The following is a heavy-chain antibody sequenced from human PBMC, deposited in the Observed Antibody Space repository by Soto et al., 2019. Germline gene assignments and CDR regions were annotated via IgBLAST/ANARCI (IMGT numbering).Heavy chain of an antibody. CDR3: AADLPPTDPYNWFEP. D-gene: IGHD1-1*01. CDR2: IVVGSGNT. V-gene: IGHV1-58*02. J-gene: IGHJ5*02. CDR1: VFTFGSSG. Sequence: SVKVSCKASVFTFGSSGIHWGRQARGHRLEWIGWIVVGSGNTNYAQKFQERVTITRDVSTNTAYMELTSLRSEDTAVYHCAADLPPTDPYNWFEPWG.